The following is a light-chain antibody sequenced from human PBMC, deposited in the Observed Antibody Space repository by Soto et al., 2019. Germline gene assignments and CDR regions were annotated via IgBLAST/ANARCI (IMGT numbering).Light chain of an antibody. V-gene: IGKV3D-20*02. CDR2: GAS. J-gene: IGKJ5*01. CDR3: QQGSNWPPIT. Sequence: EIVRTQSPATLSVSPGERATLSCRASQSVSSSYLAWYQQKPGQAPRLLIYGASTRATGIPARFSGSGSGTDFTLTISSLEPEDFAVYYCQQGSNWPPITFGQGTRLEIK. CDR1: QSVSSSY.